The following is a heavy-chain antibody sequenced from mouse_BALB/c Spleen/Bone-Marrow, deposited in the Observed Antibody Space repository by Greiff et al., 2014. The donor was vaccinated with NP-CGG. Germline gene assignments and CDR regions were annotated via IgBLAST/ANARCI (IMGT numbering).Heavy chain of an antibody. J-gene: IGHJ1*01. CDR2: INPTNGGT. D-gene: IGHD1-1*01. V-gene: IGHV1S81*02. CDR3: TRSNYGYWYFDV. CDR1: GYTFTRYY. Sequence: QAQLQQSGAELVKPGASAKLSCKASGYTFTRYYMYWVKQGPGQGLEWIGEINPTNGGTNFNEKFKSKATLTVDRSSSTAYMQLSSLTSEDSAVYYCTRSNYGYWYFDVWGAGTTVTVSS.